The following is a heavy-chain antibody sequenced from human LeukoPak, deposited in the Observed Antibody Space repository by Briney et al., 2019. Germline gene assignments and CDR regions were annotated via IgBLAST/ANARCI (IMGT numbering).Heavy chain of an antibody. CDR3: ARGRAVTSMLYYFDY. D-gene: IGHD5-18*01. CDR1: GYTFTSYG. J-gene: IGHJ4*02. V-gene: IGHV1-8*02. CDR2: MNPNSGNT. Sequence: GASVKVSCKASGYTFTSYGISWVRQATGQGLEWMGWMNPNSGNTGYAQKFQGRVTMTRNTSISTAYMELSSLRSEDTAVYYCARGRAVTSMLYYFDYWGQGTLVTVSS.